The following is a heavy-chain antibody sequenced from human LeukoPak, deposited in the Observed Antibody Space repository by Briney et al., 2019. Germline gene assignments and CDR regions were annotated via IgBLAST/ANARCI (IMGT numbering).Heavy chain of an antibody. J-gene: IGHJ5*02. CDR2: INGNGDKT. CDR3: ARIGMENFYDL. Sequence: GGSLRLSCAASGFTFSGFSMHWIRQAPGRGLEYVSAINGNGDKTFYTDSVRGRFTIFRDNSKSTLFLQMGSLRGEDTALYFCARIGMENFYDLWGQGTLVTVSS. V-gene: IGHV3-64*02. D-gene: IGHD2/OR15-2a*01. CDR1: GFTFSGFS.